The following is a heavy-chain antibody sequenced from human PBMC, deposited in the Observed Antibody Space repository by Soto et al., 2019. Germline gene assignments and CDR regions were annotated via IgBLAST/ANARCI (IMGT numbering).Heavy chain of an antibody. CDR1: GDSVSSNSAA. Sequence: PSQTLSLTCAISGDSVSSNSAAWNWIRQSPSRGLEWLGRTYYRSKWYNNYAVSVKSRITINPDTSKNQLSLQLNSVTPEDTAVYYCIRVPFRDNLAGRLNWGQGTLVTVSS. V-gene: IGHV6-1*01. CDR3: IRVPFRDNLAGRLN. CDR2: TYYRSKWYN. J-gene: IGHJ4*02. D-gene: IGHD6-6*01.